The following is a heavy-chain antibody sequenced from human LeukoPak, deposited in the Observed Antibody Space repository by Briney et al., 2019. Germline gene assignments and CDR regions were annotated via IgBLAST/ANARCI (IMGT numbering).Heavy chain of an antibody. D-gene: IGHD3-22*01. V-gene: IGHV1-24*01. CDR2: FDPEDGET. CDR3: ATARQYYDDSSGHPYFDY. Sequence: ASVKVSCKVSGYTLTDLSMHWVRQAPGKGLEWMGGFDPEDGETIYAQKFQGRVTMTEDTSTDTAYMELSSLRSEDTAVYYCATARQYYDDSSGHPYFDYWGQGTLVTVSS. J-gene: IGHJ4*02. CDR1: GYTLTDLS.